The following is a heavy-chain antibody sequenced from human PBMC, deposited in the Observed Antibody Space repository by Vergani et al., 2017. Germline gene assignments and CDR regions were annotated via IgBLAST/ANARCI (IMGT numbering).Heavy chain of an antibody. CDR2: INHSGST. V-gene: IGHV4-34*01. D-gene: IGHD3-22*01. CDR1: GGSFSGYY. CDR3: ARGTPQMIGVGITGNWFDP. J-gene: IGHJ5*02. Sequence: QVQLQQWGAGLLKPSETLSLTCAVYGGSFSGYYWSWIRQPPGKGLEWIGEINHSGSTNYNPSLKSRVTISVDTSKNQFSLKLISVTAADTAVYYCARGTPQMIGVGITGNWFDPWGQGTLVTVSS.